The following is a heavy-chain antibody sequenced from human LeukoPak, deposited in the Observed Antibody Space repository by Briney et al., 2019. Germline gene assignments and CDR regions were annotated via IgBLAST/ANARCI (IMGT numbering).Heavy chain of an antibody. CDR2: ISYDRSDK. J-gene: IGHJ6*02. CDR3: AKMSYYDSSGYYPYGMDV. CDR1: GFTFSSYG. D-gene: IGHD3-22*01. V-gene: IGHV3-30*18. Sequence: AGGSLRLSCAASGFTFSSYGMHWVRQAPGKGLEWVAFISYDRSDKYYTDSVKGRFTISRDNSKNTLYLQMNSLRAEDTGVYYCAKMSYYDSSGYYPYGMDVWGQGTTVTVS.